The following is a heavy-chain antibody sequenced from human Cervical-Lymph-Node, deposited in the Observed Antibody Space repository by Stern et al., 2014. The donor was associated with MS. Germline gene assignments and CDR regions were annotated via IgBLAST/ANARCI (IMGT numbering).Heavy chain of an antibody. Sequence: VQLVESGPGLVKPSETLSLTCTVSGGSISSSSYYWGWIRQPPGKGLEWIGSIYYSGSTYYNPSLKSRVTISVDTSKNQLSLKLSSGTAADTAVYYCARHGLYSASLFDPWGQGTLVTVSS. CDR1: GGSISSSSYY. CDR3: ARHGLYSASLFDP. D-gene: IGHD5-12*01. J-gene: IGHJ5*02. V-gene: IGHV4-39*01. CDR2: IYYSGST.